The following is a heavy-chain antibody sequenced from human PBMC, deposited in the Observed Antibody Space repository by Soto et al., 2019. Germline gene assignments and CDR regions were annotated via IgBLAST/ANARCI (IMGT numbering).Heavy chain of an antibody. Sequence: LRLSCAASGFIFTGYNMNWVRQAPGKGLEWVSSISSGSSYIYYADSVKGRFTISRDNAKNSLYLQMNTLRAEDTALYYCARRRAAAGTLTFDYWGQGTRVTVSS. D-gene: IGHD6-13*01. CDR3: ARRRAAAGTLTFDY. CDR2: ISSGSSYI. J-gene: IGHJ4*02. CDR1: GFIFTGYN. V-gene: IGHV3-21*01.